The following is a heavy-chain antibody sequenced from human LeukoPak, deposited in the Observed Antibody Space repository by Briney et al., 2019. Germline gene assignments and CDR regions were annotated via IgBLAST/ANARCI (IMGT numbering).Heavy chain of an antibody. D-gene: IGHD3-10*01. CDR1: GGSISSYY. V-gene: IGHV4-59*01. CDR3: ARGEAMVRGGYFDY. J-gene: IGHJ4*02. Sequence: SETLSLTCTVSGGSISSYYWSWIRQPPGKGLEWIGYIYYSGSTNYNHSLKSGVTISLDTTKNQFSLKLSSVTAADTAVYYCARGEAMVRGGYFDYWGQGTLVTVSS. CDR2: IYYSGST.